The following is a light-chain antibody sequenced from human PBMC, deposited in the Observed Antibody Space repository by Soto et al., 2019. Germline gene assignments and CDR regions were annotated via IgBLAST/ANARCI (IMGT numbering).Light chain of an antibody. CDR3: QQYHTSPYT. J-gene: IGKJ2*01. Sequence: AIRMTQSPSSFSASTGDRVTITCRASQGISSYLALYQQKPAKAPNLLIYPASTLHSGVPSRFSGSGSGTDFTLTISCLQAEDFATYYCQQYHTSPYTFGQGTKLEIK. V-gene: IGKV1-8*01. CDR2: PAS. CDR1: QGISSY.